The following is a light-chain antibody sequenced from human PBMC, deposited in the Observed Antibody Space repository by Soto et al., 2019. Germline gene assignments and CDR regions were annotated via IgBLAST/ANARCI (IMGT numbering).Light chain of an antibody. Sequence: PGERVTLSCMASQSVSSSYLAWYQQKRGQAPRLLIYGASSRATGIPDRFSGSGSGTDFTLTISRLEPEDFSVYYCHQYGTAPLTFGPGTKVDIK. CDR2: GAS. J-gene: IGKJ3*01. CDR1: QSVSSSY. V-gene: IGKV3-20*01. CDR3: HQYGTAPLT.